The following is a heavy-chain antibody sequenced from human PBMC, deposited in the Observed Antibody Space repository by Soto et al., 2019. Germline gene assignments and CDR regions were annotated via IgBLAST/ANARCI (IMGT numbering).Heavy chain of an antibody. CDR3: AGGPRYWSFAL. V-gene: IGHV4-34*01. J-gene: IGHJ2*01. Sequence: GELQQWGTGLLKPSETLSLNCSVYGGSSRAYHWSWIRQSPGEGLEWIGEFSYSGSLNCNPSLKGRVAVSLDASTNHFSLTMTSVPAADTAVYFCAGGPRYWSFALWGRGTLVTVS. CDR2: FSYSGSL. CDR1: GGSSRAYH. D-gene: IGHD1-20*01.